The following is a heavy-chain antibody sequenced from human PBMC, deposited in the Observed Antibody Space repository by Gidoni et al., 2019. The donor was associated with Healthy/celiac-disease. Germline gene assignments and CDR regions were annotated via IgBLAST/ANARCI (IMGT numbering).Heavy chain of an antibody. CDR2: IYYSGST. CDR3: ARGTTWFGELSAFDI. Sequence: QVQLQESGPGLVKPSETLSLTCTVSGGSISSYYWSWIRQPPGKGLEWIGYIYYSGSTNYNPSLKSRVTISVDTSKNQFSLKLSSVTAADTAVYYCARGTTWFGELSAFDIWGQGTMVTVSS. V-gene: IGHV4-59*01. J-gene: IGHJ3*02. D-gene: IGHD3-10*01. CDR1: GGSISSYY.